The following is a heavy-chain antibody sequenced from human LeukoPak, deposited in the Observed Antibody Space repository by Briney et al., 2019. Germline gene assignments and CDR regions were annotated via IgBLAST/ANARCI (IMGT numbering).Heavy chain of an antibody. CDR1: GFTVSSNY. V-gene: IGHV3-66*01. CDR2: IYSGGST. Sequence: PGGSLRLSCAASGFTVSSNYMSWVRQAPGKGLEWVSVIYSGGSTYYADSVKGRFTISRDNSKNTLYLQMNSLRAEDTAVYYCARESGSSWHDAFDIWGQGTMVTVSS. CDR3: ARESGSSWHDAFDI. D-gene: IGHD6-13*01. J-gene: IGHJ3*02.